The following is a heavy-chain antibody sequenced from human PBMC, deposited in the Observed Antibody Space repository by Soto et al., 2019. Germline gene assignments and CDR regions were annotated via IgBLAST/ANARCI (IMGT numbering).Heavy chain of an antibody. J-gene: IGHJ5*02. CDR3: ARLADWFDP. CDR2: IYYSGST. V-gene: IGHV4-59*08. CDR1: GGSISSYY. Sequence: SETLSLTCTVSGGSISSYYWSWIRQPPGKGLEWIGYIYYSGSTNYNPSLKSRVTISVDTSKNQFSLKLSSVTAADTAVYYCARLADWFDPWGQGTLVTVSS.